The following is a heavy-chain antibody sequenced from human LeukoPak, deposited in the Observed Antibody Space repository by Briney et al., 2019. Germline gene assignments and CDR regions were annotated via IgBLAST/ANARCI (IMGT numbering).Heavy chain of an antibody. CDR1: EYTFTGYY. D-gene: IGHD3-16*01. J-gene: IGHJ4*02. V-gene: IGHV1-2*02. CDR3: ARDLMTTPTWDFDY. Sequence: ASVKVSCKGSEYTFTGYYMHWVRQAPGQGLEWMGWINPNSGTTNYAQKFQGRVTVTSDTSIRTAYMELSRLESDDTAVYYCARDLMTTPTWDFDYWGQGTLVTVA. CDR2: INPNSGTT.